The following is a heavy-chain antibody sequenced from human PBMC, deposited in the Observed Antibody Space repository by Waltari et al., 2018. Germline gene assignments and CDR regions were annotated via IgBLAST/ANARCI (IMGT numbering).Heavy chain of an antibody. J-gene: IGHJ5*02. CDR3: ARGAAPGKGAHWFDP. D-gene: IGHD6-13*01. CDR2: MNPNSGNT. Sequence: QVQLVQSGAEVTKPGASVKVSCKTSGYTFTNYDINWVRQATGQGIEWMGWMNPNSGNTGFAQKFQDRLIMTANTAITTAYMELTGLTSDDTAVYYCARGAAPGKGAHWFDPWGQGTLVIVSS. CDR1: GYTFTNYD. V-gene: IGHV1-8*01.